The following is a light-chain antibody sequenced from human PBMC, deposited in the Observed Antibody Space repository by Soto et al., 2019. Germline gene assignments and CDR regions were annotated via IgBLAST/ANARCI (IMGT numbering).Light chain of an antibody. CDR1: QSINSK. V-gene: IGKV3-15*01. CDR3: QEYNHWHPIT. J-gene: IGKJ4*01. Sequence: EIVMTQSQATLSVSPGEIATLSCRASQSINSKLAWYQQKPGQAPRLLIYGASIRATGIPARFSGSGSGTEFTLTISSLQSEDLAVYYCQEYNHWHPITFGGGTKVDIK. CDR2: GAS.